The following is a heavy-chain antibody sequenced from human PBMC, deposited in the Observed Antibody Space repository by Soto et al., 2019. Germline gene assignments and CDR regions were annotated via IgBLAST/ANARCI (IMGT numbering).Heavy chain of an antibody. CDR1: GGSISPFY. D-gene: IGHD3-22*01. V-gene: IGHV4-4*07. CDR2: VYPTGST. J-gene: IGHJ4*02. Sequence: SETLSLTCTVSGGSISPFYWNWIRQSAGKGLEWIGRVYPTGSTNYNHSLKSRVSMSVDTSKNQFSLKLGSVTAADTAVYYCARASYDSIGYTLDYWGQGILVTVSS. CDR3: ARASYDSIGYTLDY.